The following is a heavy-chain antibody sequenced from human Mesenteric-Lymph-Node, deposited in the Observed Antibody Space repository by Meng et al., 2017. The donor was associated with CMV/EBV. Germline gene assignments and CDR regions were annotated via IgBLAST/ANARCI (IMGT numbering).Heavy chain of an antibody. V-gene: IGHV3-23*01. D-gene: IGHD3-3*01. CDR2: ITAGTHSAATT. CDR1: GFTFAAYA. J-gene: IGHJ6*02. CDR3: ARDPDLWCDDYTYYHAVDV. Sequence: GGSLRLSCAASGFTFAAYAMGWVRQAPGKGLEWVSSITAGTHSAATTYYADSVRGRFTISRDVNTLDLQMNSLKAEDTAVYYCARDPDLWCDDYTYYHAVDVWGQGTAVTVSS.